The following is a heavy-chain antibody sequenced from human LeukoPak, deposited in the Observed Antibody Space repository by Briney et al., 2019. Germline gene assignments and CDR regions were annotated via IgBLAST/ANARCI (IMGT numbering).Heavy chain of an antibody. CDR3: AKDPDIVVVPAAIWFDP. J-gene: IGHJ5*02. CDR2: ISGSGGST. Sequence: GGSLRLSCAASGFTFSSYAMSWVRQAPGKGLEWVSAISGSGGSTYYADAVKGRFTISRDNSKNTLYLQMNSLRAEDTAVYYCAKDPDIVVVPAAIWFDPWGQGTLVTVSS. CDR1: GFTFSSYA. D-gene: IGHD2-2*01. V-gene: IGHV3-23*01.